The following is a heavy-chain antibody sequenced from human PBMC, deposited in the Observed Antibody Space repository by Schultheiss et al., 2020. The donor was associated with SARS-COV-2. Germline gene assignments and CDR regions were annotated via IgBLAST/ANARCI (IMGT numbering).Heavy chain of an antibody. CDR1: GGSISSGDYY. D-gene: IGHD3/OR15-3a*01. CDR3: ARHGLGYPYYFDY. V-gene: IGHV4-30-4*01. CDR2: IYYSGST. Sequence: SETLSLTCTVSGGSISSGDYYWSWIRQPPGKGLEWIGYIYYSGSTYYNPSLKSRVTISVDTSKNQFSLKLSSVTAADTAVYYCARHGLGYPYYFDYWGQGTLVTVSS. J-gene: IGHJ4*02.